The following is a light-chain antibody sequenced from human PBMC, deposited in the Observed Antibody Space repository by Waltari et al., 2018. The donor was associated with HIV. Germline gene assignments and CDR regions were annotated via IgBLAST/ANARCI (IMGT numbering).Light chain of an antibody. V-gene: IGLV4-69*01. Sequence: QLVLTQSPSASASLGASVKLTCTLSSGHSSYVIAWHQQQPKKGPRYLMKLNSDGSHFTGDGIPDRFSGSSSGAERYLTISSLQSEDEADYYCQTWGTGIVVFGGGTKLTVL. CDR1: SGHSSYV. CDR2: LNSDGSH. CDR3: QTWGTGIVV. J-gene: IGLJ2*01.